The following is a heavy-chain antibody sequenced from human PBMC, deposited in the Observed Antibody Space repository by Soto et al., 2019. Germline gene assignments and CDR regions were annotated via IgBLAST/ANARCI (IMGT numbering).Heavy chain of an antibody. J-gene: IGHJ6*02. CDR2: INWNGGST. CDR3: ARVSGFGDIYYYYGMDV. V-gene: IGHV3-20*04. CDR1: GFTFDDYG. Sequence: GGSLRLSCAASGFTFDDYGMSRVRQAPGKGLEWVSGINWNGGSTGYADSVKGRFTISRDNAKNSLYLQMNSLRAEDTALYYCARVSGFGDIYYYYGMDVWGQGTTVTVSS. D-gene: IGHD3-10*01.